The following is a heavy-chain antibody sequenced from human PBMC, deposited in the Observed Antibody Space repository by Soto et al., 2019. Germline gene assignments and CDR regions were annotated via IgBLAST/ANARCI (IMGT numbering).Heavy chain of an antibody. CDR3: ARDHGGSTWFVGVYYFFGMDV. V-gene: IGHV3-48*02. J-gene: IGHJ6*02. CDR1: GFIFSDYT. D-gene: IGHD6-13*01. Sequence: EVQLVESGGDLVQPGGSLRLSCAASGFIFSDYTMTWVRQAPGRGLEFVSHISSSGGAIFYAESVKGRFTVSRDNAKNSLYLQVNSLRDEDTAVYFCARDHGGSTWFVGVYYFFGMDVWGQGTAVTVSS. CDR2: ISSSGGAI.